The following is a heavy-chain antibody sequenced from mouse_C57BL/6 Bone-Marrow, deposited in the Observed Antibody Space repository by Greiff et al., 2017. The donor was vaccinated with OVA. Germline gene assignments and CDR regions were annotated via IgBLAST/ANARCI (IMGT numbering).Heavy chain of an antibody. CDR1: GYTFTSYG. J-gene: IGHJ3*01. Sequence: VQLQQSGAELARPGASVKLSCKASGYTFTSYGISWVKQRTGQGLEWIGEIYPRSGNTYYNEKFKGKATLTADKSSSTAYMELRSLPSEDSAFYFCARSPYVNYRFAYWGPGTLVTVSA. V-gene: IGHV1-81*01. CDR3: ARSPYVNYRFAY. CDR2: IYPRSGNT. D-gene: IGHD2-1*01.